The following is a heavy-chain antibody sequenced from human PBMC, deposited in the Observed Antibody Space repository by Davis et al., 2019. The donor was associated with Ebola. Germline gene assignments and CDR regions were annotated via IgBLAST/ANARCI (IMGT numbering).Heavy chain of an antibody. CDR2: INPSGGST. CDR3: ARSGAGVDSPLGDY. Sequence: ASVKVSCKASGYTFTSYYMFWVRHAPGQGLEWMGIINPSGGSTSYAQKFQGRVTVTRDTSTSTVYMDLSSLRSEDTAVYYCARSGAGVDSPLGDYWGQGSLVTVSS. J-gene: IGHJ4*02. D-gene: IGHD3-3*01. V-gene: IGHV1-46*01. CDR1: GYTFTSYY.